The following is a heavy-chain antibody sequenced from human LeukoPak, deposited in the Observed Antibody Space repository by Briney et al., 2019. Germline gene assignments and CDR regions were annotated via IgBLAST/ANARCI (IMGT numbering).Heavy chain of an antibody. CDR3: ARRSGWLKPFDY. Sequence: SETLSLTCTVSGGSISSYYWSWIRQPPGKGLEWIGYIYYSGSTNYNPSLKSRVTISVDTSKNQFSLKLSSVTAADTAVYYCARRSGWLKPFDYWGQGTLVTVSS. CDR2: IYYSGST. CDR1: GGSISSYY. V-gene: IGHV4-59*12. D-gene: IGHD6-19*01. J-gene: IGHJ4*02.